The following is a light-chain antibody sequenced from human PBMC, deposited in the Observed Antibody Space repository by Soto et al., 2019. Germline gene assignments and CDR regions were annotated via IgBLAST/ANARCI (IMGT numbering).Light chain of an antibody. CDR2: GAS. Sequence: EIVLTQSPGTLSLSPGERATLSCRASQSVSSSYLAWYQQKPGQAPRLLIYGASTRATGIPDRFSGSGSGTDFTLIFSTLESEDFAVYYCQQYGSSRWTFGQGTKVEFK. CDR3: QQYGSSRWT. V-gene: IGKV3-20*01. CDR1: QSVSSSY. J-gene: IGKJ1*01.